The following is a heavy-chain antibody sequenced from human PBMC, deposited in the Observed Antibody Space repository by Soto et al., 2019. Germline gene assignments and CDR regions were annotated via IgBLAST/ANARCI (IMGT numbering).Heavy chain of an antibody. CDR2: ISGSSDTI. J-gene: IGHJ6*02. Sequence: EVQLVESGGGLVQPGGSLRLSCAASGFTLSSYNMNWVRQAPGKGLEWVSYISGSSDTIYYADSVKGRFTISRDNAKNSLYLQMDILIDEDTAVYYCARDHGGSTWFVGIYYYFGVDVWGQGTTVTVSS. V-gene: IGHV3-48*02. CDR1: GFTLSSYN. D-gene: IGHD6-13*01. CDR3: ARDHGGSTWFVGIYYYFGVDV.